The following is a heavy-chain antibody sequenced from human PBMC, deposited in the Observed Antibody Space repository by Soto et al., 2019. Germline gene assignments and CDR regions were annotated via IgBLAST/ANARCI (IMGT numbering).Heavy chain of an antibody. CDR3: ARGDRISILGVITWLDP. V-gene: IGHV1-2*02. Sequence: GASVKASCKASGYTFTGSYMHWVRQAPGQGLEWMGWINPNSGGTNYAQKFQGRVTMTRDTSISTAYMELIRLRSDDTAVYFCARGDRISILGVITWLDPWGRGTLVTVSS. CDR1: GYTFTGSY. D-gene: IGHD3-3*01. CDR2: INPNSGGT. J-gene: IGHJ5*02.